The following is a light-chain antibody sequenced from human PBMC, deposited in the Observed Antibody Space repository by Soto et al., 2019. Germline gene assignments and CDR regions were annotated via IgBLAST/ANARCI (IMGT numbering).Light chain of an antibody. Sequence: DIQMTQSPSSLSASVGDRVTITCRASQSISSYLNWYQQKPGKAPKLLIYAASSLQSGVPSRFSGTGSGTDFTLTISSLQPEDFATYYGQQSYSTPSITFGQGTPLEIK. CDR2: AAS. V-gene: IGKV1-39*01. J-gene: IGKJ5*01. CDR1: QSISSY. CDR3: QQSYSTPSIT.